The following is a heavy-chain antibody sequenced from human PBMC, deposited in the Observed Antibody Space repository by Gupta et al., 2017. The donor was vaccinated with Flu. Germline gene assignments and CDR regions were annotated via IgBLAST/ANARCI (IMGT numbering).Heavy chain of an antibody. CDR3: ARRMRTTGAFDP. CDR2: VYSRGST. J-gene: IGHJ5*02. D-gene: IGHD4-4*01. V-gene: IGHV4-39*01. Sequence: GWIRQPPGKGLEWIGTVYSRGSTYYNPSLKSRVTMSVGTSNNQISLNLSSVTAADTGVYFCARRMRTTGAFDPWGQGTLVTVSS.